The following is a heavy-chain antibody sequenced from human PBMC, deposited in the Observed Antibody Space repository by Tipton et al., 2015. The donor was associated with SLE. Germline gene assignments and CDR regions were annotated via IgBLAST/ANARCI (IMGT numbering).Heavy chain of an antibody. V-gene: IGHV3-48*03. J-gene: IGHJ6*03. Sequence: SLRLSCAASGFTFSSSRMNWVRQAPGKGLEWVSYISSAGNAIYYADSVRGRFTISRDNAKNSLYLQMSSLRGEDAALYYCARGPALDSTGYYMDVWGKGTTVTVSS. D-gene: IGHD3/OR15-3a*01. CDR2: ISSAGNAI. CDR3: ARGPALDSTGYYMDV. CDR1: GFTFSSSR.